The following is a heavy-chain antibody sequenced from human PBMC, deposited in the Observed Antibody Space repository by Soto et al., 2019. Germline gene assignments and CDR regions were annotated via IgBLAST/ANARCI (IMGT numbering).Heavy chain of an antibody. D-gene: IGHD3-9*01. CDR1: GGSISSYY. Sequence: SESLSLTCTVGGGSISSYYWSWIRQPPGKGLEWIGYIYYSGSTNYNPSLKSRVTISVDTSKNQFSLKLSSVTAADTAVYYCARDPSYDILTGSYFDYWGQGNLVTVSS. V-gene: IGHV4-59*01. CDR3: ARDPSYDILTGSYFDY. CDR2: IYYSGST. J-gene: IGHJ4*02.